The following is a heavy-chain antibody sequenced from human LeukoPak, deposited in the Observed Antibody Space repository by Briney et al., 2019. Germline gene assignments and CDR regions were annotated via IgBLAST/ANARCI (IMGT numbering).Heavy chain of an antibody. J-gene: IGHJ6*03. V-gene: IGHV3-21*01. CDR2: ISSSGSYK. CDR1: GFTFSSYS. CDR3: ARKPSEYTYSQGSYMDV. D-gene: IGHD5-18*01. Sequence: PGGSLGLSRAGSGFTFSSYSMHWVRQAPGKGLEWVSCISSSGSYKYYADSVKGRFTISRDNAKNSLYLQMSGLTAEDTAVYYCARKPSEYTYSQGSYMDVWGKGTTVTVSS.